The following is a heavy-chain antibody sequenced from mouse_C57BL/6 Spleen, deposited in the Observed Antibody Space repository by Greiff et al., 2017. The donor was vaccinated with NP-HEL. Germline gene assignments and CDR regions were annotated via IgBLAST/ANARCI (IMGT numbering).Heavy chain of an antibody. J-gene: IGHJ4*01. CDR2: IHPSDSDT. Sequence: QVQLKESGAELVKPGASVKVSCKASGYTFTSYWMHWVKQRPGQGLEWIGRIHPSDSDTNYNQKFKGKATLTVDKSSSTAYMQLSSLTSEDSAVYYCAIKWFYDMDYWGQGTSVTVSS. D-gene: IGHD1-3*01. CDR1: GYTFTSYW. V-gene: IGHV1-74*01. CDR3: AIKWFYDMDY.